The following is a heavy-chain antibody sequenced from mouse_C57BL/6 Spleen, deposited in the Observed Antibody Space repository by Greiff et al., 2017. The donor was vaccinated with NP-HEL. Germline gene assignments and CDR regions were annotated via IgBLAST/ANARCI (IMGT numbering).Heavy chain of an antibody. CDR1: GYSITSGYY. J-gene: IGHJ3*01. Sequence: EVQLQQSGPGLVKPSQSLSLTCSVTGYSITSGYYWNWIRQFPGNKLEWMGYISYDGSNNYNPSLKNRISITRDTSKNQFFLKLNSVTTEDTATYYCASPQIYYYGSSYEVWFAYWGQGTLVTVSA. D-gene: IGHD1-1*01. V-gene: IGHV3-6*01. CDR3: ASPQIYYYGSSYEVWFAY. CDR2: ISYDGSN.